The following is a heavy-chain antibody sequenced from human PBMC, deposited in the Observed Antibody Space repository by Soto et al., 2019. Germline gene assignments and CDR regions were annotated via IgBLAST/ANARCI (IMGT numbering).Heavy chain of an antibody. D-gene: IGHD3-22*01. CDR3: AREYRLAVVAPGY. V-gene: IGHV3-30-3*01. Sequence: QVQLVESGGGVVQPGRSLRLSCAASGFTFSSYTMHWVRQTPGKGLEWVAVISYDGSDKYYADSVKGRFTISRDNSKNTLYLQMNSLRAEDTSVYYCAREYRLAVVAPGYWGQGTLVTVSS. J-gene: IGHJ4*02. CDR1: GFTFSSYT. CDR2: ISYDGSDK.